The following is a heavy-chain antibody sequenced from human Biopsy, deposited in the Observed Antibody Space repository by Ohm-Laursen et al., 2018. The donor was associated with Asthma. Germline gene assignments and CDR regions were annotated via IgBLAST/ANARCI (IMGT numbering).Heavy chain of an antibody. V-gene: IGHV4-39*01. CDR3: ARHWSGTGWRDTYSWFDP. D-gene: IGHD1-14*01. CDR2: IYYSGTT. Sequence: SDTLSLTCTVSGASSITTTNYWAWIRQPPGERLEWVGSIYYSGTTIYNWSLKSRLSLSVDTSRNQFSLRLRSVTAADTAVYYCARHWSGTGWRDTYSWFDPWGRGTQVIVSS. CDR1: GASSITTTNY. J-gene: IGHJ5*01.